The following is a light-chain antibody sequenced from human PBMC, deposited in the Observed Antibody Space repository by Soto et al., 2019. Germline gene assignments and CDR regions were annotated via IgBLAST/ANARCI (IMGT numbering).Light chain of an antibody. J-gene: IGKJ3*01. CDR2: WAS. V-gene: IGKV4-1*01. CDR1: QSVLYSSTNKNY. Sequence: DIVMTQSPDSLAMSLGERATINCKSIQSVLYSSTNKNYLAWYQQKPGQPPKLLIYWASTRESGVPDRFSGSGSGTDFPLTISSLQAEHVEVYYCQQYYNTPFTFGPGTKVDIK. CDR3: QQYYNTPFT.